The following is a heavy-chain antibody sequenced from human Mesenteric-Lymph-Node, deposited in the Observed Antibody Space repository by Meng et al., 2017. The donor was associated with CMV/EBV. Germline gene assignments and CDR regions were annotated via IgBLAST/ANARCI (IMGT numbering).Heavy chain of an antibody. J-gene: IGHJ4*02. CDR3: AKSRSSTPGIVDD. Sequence: QVQLQESRPGLVKPSETLSLTCIVSGVSVTCGAYHWSWIRQSPGKGLEWIGYIYGTGITIYNPSLKSRVTILLETSKNQFSLKLNSVTTADTAVYYCAKSRSSTPGIVDDWGQGTLVTVSS. CDR1: GVSVTCGAYH. V-gene: IGHV4-61*08. CDR2: IYGTGIT. D-gene: IGHD2/OR15-2a*01.